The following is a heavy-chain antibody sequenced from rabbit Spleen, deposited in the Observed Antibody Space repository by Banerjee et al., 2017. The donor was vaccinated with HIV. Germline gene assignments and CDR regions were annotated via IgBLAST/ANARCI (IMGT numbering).Heavy chain of an antibody. D-gene: IGHD4-1*01. CDR3: VREVAGRFGL. V-gene: IGHV1S7*01. CDR2: IDPIFGIA. Sequence: QSLEESGGGLVKPGASLTLTCKASGFSFSSDYMCWVRQAPGKGLEWIGDIDPIFGIAVYANWVNGRFTISSHNAQNTLYLQLNSLTAADTATYFCVREVAGRFGLWGPGTLVTVS. J-gene: IGHJ4*01. CDR1: GFSFSSDY.